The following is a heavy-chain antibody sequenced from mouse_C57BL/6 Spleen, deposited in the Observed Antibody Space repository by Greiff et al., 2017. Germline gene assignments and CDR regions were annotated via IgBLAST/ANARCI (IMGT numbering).Heavy chain of an antibody. CDR1: GYTFTDYY. J-gene: IGHJ2*01. Sequence: VQLQQSGPELVKPGASVKISCKASGYTFTDYYMNWVKQSHGKSLEWIGDINPNNGGTSYNQKFKGKATLTVDKSSSTAYMELRSLTSEDSAVYYCARSAYYSNPYYFDYWGQGTTLTVSS. CDR3: ARSAYYSNPYYFDY. CDR2: INPNNGGT. V-gene: IGHV1-26*01. D-gene: IGHD2-5*01.